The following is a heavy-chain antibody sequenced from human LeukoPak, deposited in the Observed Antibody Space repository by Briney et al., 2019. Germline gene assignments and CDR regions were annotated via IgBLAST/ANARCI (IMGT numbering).Heavy chain of an antibody. Sequence: GGSLRLSCAASGFTFSSYAMSWVRHAPGEELEWVSAVSDSGGTTYYADSVKGRFTISRDNAKSTLYLQMNSLRVEDTGVYYCATAGQWRYDSWGLGTLVTVSS. J-gene: IGHJ4*02. CDR1: GFTFSSYA. D-gene: IGHD6-19*01. CDR2: VSDSGGTT. V-gene: IGHV3-23*01. CDR3: ATAGQWRYDS.